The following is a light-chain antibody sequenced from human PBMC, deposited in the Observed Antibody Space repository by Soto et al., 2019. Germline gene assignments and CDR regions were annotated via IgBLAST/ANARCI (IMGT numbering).Light chain of an antibody. CDR1: QSLLYRSNNKNY. V-gene: IGKV4-1*01. Sequence: DIQMTQSPSSLAVSLGERATINCKSSQSLLYRSNNKNYLAWYQQRPRQPPKLLISWASSRESGVPDRFSGSGSGTDFTLTISSLRAEDVAVYYCQQYYGTPRFGQGTKVEI. J-gene: IGKJ1*01. CDR2: WAS. CDR3: QQYYGTPR.